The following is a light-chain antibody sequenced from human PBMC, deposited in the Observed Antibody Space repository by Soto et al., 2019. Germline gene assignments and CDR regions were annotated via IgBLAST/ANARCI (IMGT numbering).Light chain of an antibody. Sequence: DIAVTQSPDSLAVSLGERATINCKSSQSVLYSSNNKNFLAWYQHKPGQPPKLLISWASTRESGVPDRFSGSGSGTDFTLTISSLQAEDVAVYYCQQCYRRYTFGQGTRLEIK. CDR2: WAS. V-gene: IGKV4-1*01. CDR1: QSVLYSSNNKNF. CDR3: QQCYRRYT. J-gene: IGKJ2*01.